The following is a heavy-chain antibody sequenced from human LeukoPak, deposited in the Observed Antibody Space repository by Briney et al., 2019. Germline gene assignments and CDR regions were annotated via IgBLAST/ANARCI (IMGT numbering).Heavy chain of an antibody. CDR2: IRSTSSNT. Sequence: GGSLRLSCAASGFSFSNYGMTWVRQAPGKGLELVSSIRSTSSNTYYADSVRGRFTISRDNAKNSLYLQMNSLRAEDTAVYYCARVEIAGAGDFWYFNLWGRGTQVTFSS. V-gene: IGHV3-21*01. D-gene: IGHD6-13*01. CDR1: GFSFSNYG. CDR3: ARVEIAGAGDFWYFNL. J-gene: IGHJ2*01.